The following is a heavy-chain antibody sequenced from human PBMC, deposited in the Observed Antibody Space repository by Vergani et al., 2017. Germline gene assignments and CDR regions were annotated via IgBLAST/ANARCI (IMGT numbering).Heavy chain of an antibody. CDR1: GFTFSTFN. CDR3: AKVASQAEVDYFDS. CDR2: ISSDGKST. D-gene: IGHD1-14*01. J-gene: IGHJ4*02. Sequence: VQVVESGGGLVQPGGSIRLSCFGSGFTFSTFNMHWVRQIPGKGLEYISGISSDGKSTNYAKSVKGRFIVTRDNSKNTLFLEMKSLRTEDTAVYYCAKVASQAEVDYFDSWGQGTLVTVSS. V-gene: IGHV3-64*04.